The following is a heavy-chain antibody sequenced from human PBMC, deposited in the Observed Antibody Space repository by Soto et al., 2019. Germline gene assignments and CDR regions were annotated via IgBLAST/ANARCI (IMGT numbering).Heavy chain of an antibody. J-gene: IGHJ3*02. CDR1: GFTFSSYW. CDR3: ERAPYNHSYHSNTRAGDKNAFDI. CDR2: INSDGSST. Sequence: GGSLRLSCAASGFTFSSYWMHWVRQAPGKGLVWVSRINSDGSSTSYADSVKGRCTIFRDNAKNTLYLQMNSLRAEDTAVYYCERAPYNHSYHSNTRAGDKNAFDIWGQGTMVTVSS. V-gene: IGHV3-74*01. D-gene: IGHD3-22*01.